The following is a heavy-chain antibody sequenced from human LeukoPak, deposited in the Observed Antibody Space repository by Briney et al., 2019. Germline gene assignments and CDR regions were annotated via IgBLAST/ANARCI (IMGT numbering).Heavy chain of an antibody. J-gene: IGHJ4*02. CDR1: GFTFSSYA. CDR3: AKSSKWGSAAGLVFNY. Sequence: GGSLRLSCAASGFTFSSYAMSWVRQAPGKGLEWVSAISGSGGSTYYADSVKGRFTISRDNSKNTLYLQMNSLRAEDTAVYYCAKSSKWGSAAGLVFNYWGQGTLVTVTS. D-gene: IGHD1-26*01. V-gene: IGHV3-23*01. CDR2: ISGSGGST.